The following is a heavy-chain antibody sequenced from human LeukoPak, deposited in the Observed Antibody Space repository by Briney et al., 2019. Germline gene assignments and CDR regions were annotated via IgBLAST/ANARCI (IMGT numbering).Heavy chain of an antibody. CDR2: ISVDNGNT. V-gene: IGHV1-18*01. CDR1: GYNFISYG. J-gene: IGHJ4*02. D-gene: IGHD3-22*01. CDR3: ARAGMYYFDTSGYLVY. Sequence: EASVKVSCKASGYNFISYGISWVRQAPGQGLEWMGWISVDNGNTKYAQKFQGRVTMTTETSTSTAYMELRSLRSDDTAVYYCARAGMYYFDTSGYLVYWGQGTLVTVSS.